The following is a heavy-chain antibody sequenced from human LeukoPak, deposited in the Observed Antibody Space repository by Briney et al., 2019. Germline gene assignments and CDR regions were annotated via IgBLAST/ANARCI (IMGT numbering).Heavy chain of an antibody. V-gene: IGHV4-31*03. D-gene: IGHD3-22*01. CDR1: GGSISSGGYY. J-gene: IGHJ4*02. CDR3: ARGWANYYDSSRVDY. CDR2: IYYSGST. Sequence: SQTLSLTCTVSGGSISSGGYYWSWIRQHPGKGLEWIGYIYYSGSTYYNQSLKSRVTISVDTSKNQFSLKLSSVTAADTAVYYCARGWANYYDSSRVDYWGQGTLVTVSS.